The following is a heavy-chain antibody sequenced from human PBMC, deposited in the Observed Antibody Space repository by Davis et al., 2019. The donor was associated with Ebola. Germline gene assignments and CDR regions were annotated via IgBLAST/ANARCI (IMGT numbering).Heavy chain of an antibody. V-gene: IGHV5-10-1*01. D-gene: IGHD3-22*01. J-gene: IGHJ3*02. CDR3: ARLIPEWYYDSSMVPAACDI. CDR1: GYCIRRYS. CDR2: IDPSDSYT. Sequence: TPRRCPGYCIRRYSFRPLRQLHGTRLESVGRIDPSDSYTNYSPSFQGHVTISADKSISTAYLQWSSLKASDTAMYYWARLIPEWYYDSSMVPAACDIWGQGTMVTVSS.